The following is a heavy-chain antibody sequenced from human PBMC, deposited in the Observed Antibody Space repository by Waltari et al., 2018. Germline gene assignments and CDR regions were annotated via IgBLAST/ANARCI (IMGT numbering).Heavy chain of an antibody. Sequence: QAQLVQSGAEVKKPGASVKVSCKVSGYTLTESSMHWVRQAPGKGLEWMGGFDPEDGETIYAQKFQGRVTMTEDTSTDTAYMELSSLRSEDTAVYYCATTRGATVAGAEYFQHWGQGTLVTVSS. CDR3: ATTRGATVAGAEYFQH. CDR2: FDPEDGET. CDR1: GYTLTESS. V-gene: IGHV1-24*01. D-gene: IGHD1-26*01. J-gene: IGHJ1*01.